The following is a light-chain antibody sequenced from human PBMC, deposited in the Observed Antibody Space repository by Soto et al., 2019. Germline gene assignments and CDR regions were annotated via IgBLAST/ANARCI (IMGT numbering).Light chain of an antibody. Sequence: VLTQSPATLSVSPGQRATLSCRASQSVSIKLAWYQQKPGQAPRRLIYGASSRATGIPDRFTGSGSGTDFTLTISRLEPEDFAVYYCQQYGGSPTFGEGTRLEIK. V-gene: IGKV3-20*01. CDR2: GAS. CDR1: QSVSIK. CDR3: QQYGGSPT. J-gene: IGKJ5*01.